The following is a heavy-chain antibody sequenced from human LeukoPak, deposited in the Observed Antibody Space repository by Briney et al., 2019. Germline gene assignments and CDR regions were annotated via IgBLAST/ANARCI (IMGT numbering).Heavy chain of an antibody. CDR2: INPNSGGT. Sequence: ASVKVSCKASGYTFTDYYMHWVRQAPGQGLEWMGWINPNSGGTNYAQKFQGRVTMTRDTSISTAYMELSSLRSEDTAVYYCASCGGDCFDAFDIWGQGTMVTVSS. D-gene: IGHD2-21*01. CDR3: ASCGGDCFDAFDI. J-gene: IGHJ3*02. CDR1: GYTFTDYY. V-gene: IGHV1-2*02.